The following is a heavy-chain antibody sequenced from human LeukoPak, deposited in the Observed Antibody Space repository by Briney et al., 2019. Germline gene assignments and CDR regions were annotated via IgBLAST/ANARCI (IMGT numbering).Heavy chain of an antibody. V-gene: IGHV4-39*01. J-gene: IGHJ4*02. CDR2: IYYSGGT. Sequence: SETLSLTCTVSGGSISSSTFWAWLRQPPGKGLEWIGTIYYSGGTYYNPSLKSRVTISVDTSKNQFSLKLSSVTAADTALYYCARYPLLSNFDYWGQGTLVTVSS. CDR1: GGSISSSTF. CDR3: ARYPLLSNFDY.